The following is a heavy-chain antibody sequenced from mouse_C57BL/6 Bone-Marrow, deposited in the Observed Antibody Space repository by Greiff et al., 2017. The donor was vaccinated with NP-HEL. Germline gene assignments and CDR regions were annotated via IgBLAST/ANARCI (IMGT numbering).Heavy chain of an antibody. CDR2: IYPSDSET. D-gene: IGHD1-1*01. CDR3: ARDTTVVYWYFDV. Sequence: VQLQQPGAELVRPGSSVKLSCKASGYTFTSYWMDWVKQRPGQGLEWIGNIYPSDSETHYNQKFKDKATLTVDKSSSTAYMQLSSLTSEDSAVYYCARDTTVVYWYFDVWGTGTTVTVSS. J-gene: IGHJ1*03. V-gene: IGHV1-61*01. CDR1: GYTFTSYW.